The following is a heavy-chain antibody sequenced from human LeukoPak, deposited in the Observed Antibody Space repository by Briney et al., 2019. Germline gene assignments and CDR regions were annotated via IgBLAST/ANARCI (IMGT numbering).Heavy chain of an antibody. CDR1: GFTFSNHW. V-gene: IGHV3-7*04. J-gene: IGHJ4*02. CDR3: ARGGGSYYNY. CDR2: IKQDGSEK. Sequence: GGSLRLSCTASGFTFSNHWMSWVRQAPGKGLEWVANIKQDGSEKYYVDSVKGRFTISRDNAKNSLYLQMNSLRAEDTAVYYCARGGGSYYNYWGQGTLVTVSS. D-gene: IGHD1-26*01.